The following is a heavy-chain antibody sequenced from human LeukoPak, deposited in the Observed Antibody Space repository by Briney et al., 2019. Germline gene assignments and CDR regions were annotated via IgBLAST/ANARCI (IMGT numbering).Heavy chain of an antibody. Sequence: GGSLRLSCAASGFTFSSYSMNWVRQAPGKGLEWVSSISSSTNYIYYADSLKGRFTISRDNAKNSLYLQMNSLTAEDTAVYYCATLRTTPYYFDYWGQGTLVTVSS. CDR2: ISSSTNYI. V-gene: IGHV3-21*01. D-gene: IGHD4/OR15-4a*01. CDR1: GFTFSSYS. J-gene: IGHJ4*02. CDR3: ATLRTTPYYFDY.